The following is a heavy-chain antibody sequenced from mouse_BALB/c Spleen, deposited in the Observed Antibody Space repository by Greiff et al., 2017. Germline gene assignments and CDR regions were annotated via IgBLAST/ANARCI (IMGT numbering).Heavy chain of an antibody. CDR3: ARRVDYYGSSFDY. V-gene: IGHV1-9*01. Sequence: SSYWIEWVKQRPGHGLEWIGEILPGSGSTNYNEKFKGKATFTADTSSNTAYMQLSSLTSEDSAVYYCARRVDYYGSSFDYWGQGTTLTVSS. J-gene: IGHJ2*01. D-gene: IGHD1-1*01. CDR2: ILPGSGST. CDR1: SSYW.